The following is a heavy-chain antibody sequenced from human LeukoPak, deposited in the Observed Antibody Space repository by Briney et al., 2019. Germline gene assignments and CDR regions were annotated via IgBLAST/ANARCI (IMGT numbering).Heavy chain of an antibody. J-gene: IGHJ6*03. V-gene: IGHV1-2*02. D-gene: IGHD2-15*01. CDR2: INPNNGGT. CDR1: GYTFTDYY. CDR3: ARGPYCSGGSCYLWVGYYYYYMDV. Sequence: ASVKVSCKASGYTFTDYYIHWVRQAPGRGLEWMGWINPNNGGTNYAQKFQGRVTMTRDTSISTAYMELSRLRSDDTAVYYCARGPYCSGGSCYLWVGYYYYYMDVWGKGTTVTVSS.